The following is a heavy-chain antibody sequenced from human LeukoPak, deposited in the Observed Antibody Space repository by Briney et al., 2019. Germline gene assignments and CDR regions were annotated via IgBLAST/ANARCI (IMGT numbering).Heavy chain of an antibody. CDR1: GFSFSIYG. Sequence: PGGSLRLSCAASGFSFSIYGMHWVRQAPGKGLEWVSAISGSGGSTYYADSVKGRFTISRDNSKNTLYLQMNSLRAEDTAVYYCAKDMPVGAAAYDAFDIWGQGTMVTVSS. CDR2: ISGSGGST. D-gene: IGHD2-2*01. V-gene: IGHV3-23*01. J-gene: IGHJ3*02. CDR3: AKDMPVGAAAYDAFDI.